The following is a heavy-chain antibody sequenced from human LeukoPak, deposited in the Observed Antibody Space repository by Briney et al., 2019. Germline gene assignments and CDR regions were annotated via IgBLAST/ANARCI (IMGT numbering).Heavy chain of an antibody. Sequence: GGSLRLSCAASGFTFSDYYMSWIRQAPGKGLEWVSYISSSGSTIYYADSVKCRFTISRDNARNSLYLQMNSLTIEDTAIYYCESDIRAVGDSRYFDYWGQGTLVTVSS. D-gene: IGHD3-9*01. V-gene: IGHV3-11*01. J-gene: IGHJ4*02. CDR3: ESDIRAVGDSRYFDY. CDR2: ISSSGSTI. CDR1: GFTFSDYY.